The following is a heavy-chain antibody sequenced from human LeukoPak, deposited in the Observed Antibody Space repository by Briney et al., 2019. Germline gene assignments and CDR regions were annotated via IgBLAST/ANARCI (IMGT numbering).Heavy chain of an antibody. J-gene: IGHJ4*02. V-gene: IGHV3-30-3*01. CDR2: ISYDGSNK. CDR3: ARDPLPGGFDY. CDR1: GFTFSSYA. D-gene: IGHD3-10*01. Sequence: PGRSLRLSCAASGFTFSSYAMHWVRQAPGKGLEWVAVISYDGSNKYYADSVKGRFTISRDNSKNTLYLQMNSLRAEDTAVYYCARDPLPGGFDYWGQGTLVTVSS.